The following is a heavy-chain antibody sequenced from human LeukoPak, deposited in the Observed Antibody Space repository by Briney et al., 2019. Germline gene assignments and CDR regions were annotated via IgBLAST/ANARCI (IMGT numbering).Heavy chain of an antibody. CDR3: ARIGVDDGYDYVGYYYYGMDV. V-gene: IGHV1-3*01. Sequence: GASVKVSCKASGYTFTSYAMHWVRQAPGQRLEWMGWINAGNGNTKYSQKFQGRVTITRDTSASTAYMELSSLRSEDTAVFYCARIGVDDGYDYVGYYYYGMDVWGQGTTVTVSS. J-gene: IGHJ6*02. CDR1: GYTFTSYA. D-gene: IGHD5-12*01. CDR2: INAGNGNT.